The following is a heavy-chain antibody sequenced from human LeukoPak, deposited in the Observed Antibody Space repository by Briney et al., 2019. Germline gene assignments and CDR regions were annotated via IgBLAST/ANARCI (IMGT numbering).Heavy chain of an antibody. CDR1: GFTFSSYA. CDR2: ISARGCST. V-gene: IGHV3-23*01. Sequence: GGSLRLSCAVSGFTFSSYAMSWVRQAPGEGLEWVSAISARGCSTFYTVSVKGRLTIHRHNSKNTLYLQMNSLRAEDTAVYYCAKGASYGDYREFDYWGQGTLVTVSS. J-gene: IGHJ4*02. D-gene: IGHD4-17*01. CDR3: AKGASYGDYREFDY.